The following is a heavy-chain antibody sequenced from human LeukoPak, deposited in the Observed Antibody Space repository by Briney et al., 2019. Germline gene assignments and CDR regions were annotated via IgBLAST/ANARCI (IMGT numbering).Heavy chain of an antibody. CDR3: ARGGTYDYVWGSYRSDIAPEAFDI. D-gene: IGHD3-16*02. CDR2: INPNSGGT. Sequence: GASVKVSCKASGYTFTGYYMHWVRQAPGQGLEWMGRINPNSGGTNYAQKFQGRVTMTRDTSISTAYMELSRLRSDDTAVYYCARGGTYDYVWGSYRSDIAPEAFDIWGQGTMVTVSS. V-gene: IGHV1-2*06. CDR1: GYTFTGYY. J-gene: IGHJ3*02.